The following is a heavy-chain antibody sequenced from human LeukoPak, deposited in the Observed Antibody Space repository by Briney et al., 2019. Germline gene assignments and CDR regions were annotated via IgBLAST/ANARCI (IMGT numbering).Heavy chain of an antibody. Sequence: PSETLSLTCTVSGGSIGSSSYYWGWIRQPPGKGLEWIGSIYYSGSTNYNPSLKSRVTISVDTSKNQFSLKLSSVTAADTAVYYCARFTYYGSGSYHFDYWGQGTLVTVSS. CDR2: IYYSGST. CDR1: GGSIGSSSYY. CDR3: ARFTYYGSGSYHFDY. V-gene: IGHV4-39*07. D-gene: IGHD3-10*01. J-gene: IGHJ4*02.